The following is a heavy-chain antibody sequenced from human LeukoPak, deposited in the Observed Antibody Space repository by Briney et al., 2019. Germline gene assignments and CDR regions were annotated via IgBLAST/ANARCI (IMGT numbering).Heavy chain of an antibody. CDR2: INHSGST. Sequence: SETLSLTCAVYGGSFSGYYWSWIRQPPGKGLEWIGEINHSGSTNYNPSLKSRVTLSVDTSKNQFSLRLYSVTAADTAVYYCARDVSSASFTYYYYYMDVWGKGTTVTVSS. CDR3: ARDVSSASFTYYYYYMDV. V-gene: IGHV4-34*01. D-gene: IGHD3-16*01. J-gene: IGHJ6*03. CDR1: GGSFSGYY.